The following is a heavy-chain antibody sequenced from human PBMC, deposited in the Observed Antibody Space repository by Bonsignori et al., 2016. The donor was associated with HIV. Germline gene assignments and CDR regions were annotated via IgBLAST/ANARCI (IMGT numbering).Heavy chain of an antibody. V-gene: IGHV5-51*01. CDR2: IYPGDSDT. CDR3: VRHASPMDRGDN. D-gene: IGHD3-10*01. Sequence: VRQMPGKGLEWMGIIYPGDSDTRYSPSFQGQVTMSVDKSISTAYLQWSSLKDSDTAMYYCVRHASPMDRGDNWGQGTLVTVSS. J-gene: IGHJ4*02.